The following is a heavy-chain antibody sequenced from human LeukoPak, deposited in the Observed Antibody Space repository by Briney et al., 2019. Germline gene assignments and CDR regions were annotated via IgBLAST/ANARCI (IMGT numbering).Heavy chain of an antibody. CDR2: IYYSGST. CDR1: GGSISSYY. D-gene: IGHD5-18*01. J-gene: IGHJ4*02. CDR3: ARGVGYSYGYAPFDY. Sequence: SETVSLTCTVSGGSISSYYWSWIRQPPGKGLEWIGYIYYSGSTNYNPPLKSRVTISVDTSKNQFSLKLSSVTAADTAVYYCARGVGYSYGYAPFDYWGQGTLVTVSS. V-gene: IGHV4-59*01.